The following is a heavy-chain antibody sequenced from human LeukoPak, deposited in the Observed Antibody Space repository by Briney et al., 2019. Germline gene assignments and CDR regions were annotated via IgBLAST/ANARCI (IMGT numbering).Heavy chain of an antibody. J-gene: IGHJ4*02. D-gene: IGHD4-23*01. V-gene: IGHV4-38-2*01. CDR1: GYSISSGYY. Sequence: PSETLSLTCAVSGYSISSGYYWGWIRQPPGKGLEWIGSIYHSGSTYYNPSLKSRVTISVDTSKNQFSLKLSSVTAADTAVYYCPRRGGNGDFDYWGQGTLVTVSS. CDR3: PRRGGNGDFDY. CDR2: IYHSGST.